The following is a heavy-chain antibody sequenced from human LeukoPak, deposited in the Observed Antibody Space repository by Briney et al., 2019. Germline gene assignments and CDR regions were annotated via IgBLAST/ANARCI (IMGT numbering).Heavy chain of an antibody. V-gene: IGHV3-48*03. CDR1: GFTFRSYG. Sequence: GGSLRLSCAASGFTFRSYGMNWVRQAPGKGLEWVSYITSSGSTIYYADSVKGRFTISRDNAKTSLYLQMNNLRAEDTAVYYCASEFIVGATFDYWGQGTLVTVSS. CDR3: ASEFIVGATFDY. CDR2: ITSSGSTI. J-gene: IGHJ4*02. D-gene: IGHD1-26*01.